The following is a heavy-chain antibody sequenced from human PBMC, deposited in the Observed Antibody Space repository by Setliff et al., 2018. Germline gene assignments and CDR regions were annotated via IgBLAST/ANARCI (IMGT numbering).Heavy chain of an antibody. Sequence: SETLSLTCTVSGGSISSSSYYWGWIRQPPGKGLEWIGSIHYSGSTYYNPSPKSRVTISIDTSKNQFSLKLSSVTAADTAVYYCARVNQYSSVWYNYYYGMDVWGQGTTVTVSS. CDR3: ARVNQYSSVWYNYYYGMDV. CDR1: GGSISSSSYY. V-gene: IGHV4-39*07. D-gene: IGHD6-19*01. CDR2: IHYSGST. J-gene: IGHJ6*02.